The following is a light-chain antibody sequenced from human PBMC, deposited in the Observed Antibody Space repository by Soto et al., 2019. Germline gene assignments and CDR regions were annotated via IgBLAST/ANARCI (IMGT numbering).Light chain of an antibody. CDR1: QTINTY. CDR2: AAS. J-gene: IGKJ1*01. Sequence: DIQMTQSPSSLSASVGDRVTITCRASQTINTYLNWYQQKPGKAPKLLIYAASSLQTGVPSRFSGSGSGTDFTLTISSLQPEDFAVYYCQQYGSSPQTFGQGTKVEVK. CDR3: QQYGSSPQT. V-gene: IGKV1-39*01.